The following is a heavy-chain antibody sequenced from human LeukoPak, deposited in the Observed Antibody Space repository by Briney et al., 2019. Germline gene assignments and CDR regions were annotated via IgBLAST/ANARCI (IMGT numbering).Heavy chain of an antibody. D-gene: IGHD6-19*01. Sequence: GRSLRLSCAASGFTFSSYGMHWVRQAPGKGLEWVAVIWYDGSNKYYADSVKGRFTISRGNSKNTLYLQMNSLRAEDTAVYYCASGDVYSSGLDAFDIWGQGTMVTVSS. CDR2: IWYDGSNK. J-gene: IGHJ3*02. V-gene: IGHV3-33*01. CDR3: ASGDVYSSGLDAFDI. CDR1: GFTFSSYG.